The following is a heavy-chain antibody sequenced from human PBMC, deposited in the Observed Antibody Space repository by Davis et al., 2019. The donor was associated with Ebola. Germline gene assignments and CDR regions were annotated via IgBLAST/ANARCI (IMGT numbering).Heavy chain of an antibody. Sequence: SETLSLTCTVSGGSISSYYWSWIRQPPGKGLEWIGYIYYSGSTYYNPSLKSRVTISVDTSKNQFSLKLSSVTAADTAVYYCARGRGGYGYPDYWGQGTLVTVSS. CDR1: GGSISSYY. V-gene: IGHV4-59*12. J-gene: IGHJ4*02. D-gene: IGHD5-12*01. CDR3: ARGRGGYGYPDY. CDR2: IYYSGST.